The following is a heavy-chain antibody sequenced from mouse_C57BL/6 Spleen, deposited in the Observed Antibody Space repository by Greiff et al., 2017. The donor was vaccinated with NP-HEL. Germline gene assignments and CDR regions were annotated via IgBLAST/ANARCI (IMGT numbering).Heavy chain of an antibody. V-gene: IGHV1-85*01. CDR1: GYTFTSYD. CDR3: ARGIYYAMDY. Sequence: VKLVESGPELVKPGASVKLSCKASGYTFTSYDINWVKQRPGQGLEWIGWIYPRDGSTKYNEKFKGKATLTVDTSSSTAYMELHSLTSEDSAVYFCARGIYYAMDYWGQGTSVTVSS. J-gene: IGHJ4*01. CDR2: IYPRDGST.